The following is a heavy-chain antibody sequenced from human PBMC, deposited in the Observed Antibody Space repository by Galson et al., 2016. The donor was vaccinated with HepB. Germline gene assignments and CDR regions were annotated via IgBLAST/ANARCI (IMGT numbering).Heavy chain of an antibody. Sequence: SLRLSCAASGFNFRQAWMTWVRQTPERRLEWLGRIKSEGSGGAAEYAPSVKDRFTISRDDSKSTVYLQMNSLIREDTAMYYCRWDDTDFFNFWGQGTMVTVSS. J-gene: IGHJ3*01. CDR2: IKSEGSGGAA. D-gene: IGHD3-9*01. V-gene: IGHV3-15*01. CDR3: RWDDTDFFNF. CDR1: GFNFRQAW.